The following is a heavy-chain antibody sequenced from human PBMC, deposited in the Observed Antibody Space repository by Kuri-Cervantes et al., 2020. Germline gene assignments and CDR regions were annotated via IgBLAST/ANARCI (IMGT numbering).Heavy chain of an antibody. J-gene: IGHJ4*02. CDR1: GYTFTSYA. V-gene: IGHV1-46*01. Sequence: ASVKVSCKASGYTFTSYAMNWVRQAPGQGLEWMGIINPSGGSTSYAQKFQGRVTMTRDTSTSTAYMELSSLRSEDTAVYYCARGHNGPFDYWGQGTLVTVSS. D-gene: IGHD1-14*01. CDR2: INPSGGST. CDR3: ARGHNGPFDY.